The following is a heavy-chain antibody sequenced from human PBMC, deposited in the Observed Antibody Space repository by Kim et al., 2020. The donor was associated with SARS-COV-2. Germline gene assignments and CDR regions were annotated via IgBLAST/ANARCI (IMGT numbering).Heavy chain of an antibody. J-gene: IGHJ3*02. CDR1: GYSFTSYW. CDR3: ASCSSTSCSNNAFDI. V-gene: IGHV5-10-1*01. Sequence: GESLKISCKGSGYSFTSYWISWVRQMPGKGLEWMGRIDPSDSYTNYSPSFQGHVTISADKSISTAYLQWSSLKASDTAMYYCASCSSTSCSNNAFDIWGQGTMVTVSS. D-gene: IGHD2-2*01. CDR2: IDPSDSYT.